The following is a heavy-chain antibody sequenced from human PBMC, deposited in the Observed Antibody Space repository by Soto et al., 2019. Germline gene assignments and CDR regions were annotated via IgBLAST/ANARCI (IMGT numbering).Heavy chain of an antibody. J-gene: IGHJ1*01. V-gene: IGHV1-46*01. CDR1: GYTFTSSY. D-gene: IGHD6-6*01. Sequence: ASVKVSCKASGYTFTSSYVHWVRQAPGQGLEYMGLINPSTGSTTYAQKFQGRVTMTRDTSTSTVYMELSSLRSEDTAVYYCARGASEYRSSPEYFQHWGQGTLVTVSS. CDR2: INPSTGST. CDR3: ARGASEYRSSPEYFQH.